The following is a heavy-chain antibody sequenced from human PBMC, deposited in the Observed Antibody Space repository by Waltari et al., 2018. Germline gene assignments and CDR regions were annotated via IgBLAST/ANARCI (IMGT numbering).Heavy chain of an antibody. Sequence: ELQLVESGGGLVQPGGSLRLARAAPGFSFDDYTMHGVRQAPGKGLEWVASLTWNRVGIGYAEAVKGRFTIARDNAKNALYLQMNSLKVEDTALYYCVKESMTHYYLDSWGQGTPVTVSS. J-gene: IGHJ4*02. CDR1: GFSFDDYT. D-gene: IGHD6-6*01. CDR2: LTWNRVGI. V-gene: IGHV3-9*01. CDR3: VKESMTHYYLDS.